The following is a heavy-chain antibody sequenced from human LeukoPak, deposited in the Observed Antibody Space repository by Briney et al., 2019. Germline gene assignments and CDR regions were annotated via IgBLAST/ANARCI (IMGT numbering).Heavy chain of an antibody. Sequence: GRSLRLSCAASGFTFSGSAMHWVRQASGKGLEWVGRIRSKANSYATAYAASVKGRFTISRDDSKNTAYLQMNSLKTEDTAVYYCTRLEDSGYDYYYYYGMDVWGQGTTVTVSS. CDR2: IRSKANSYAT. V-gene: IGHV3-73*01. CDR3: TRLEDSGYDYYYYYGMDV. CDR1: GFTFSGSA. D-gene: IGHD5-12*01. J-gene: IGHJ6*02.